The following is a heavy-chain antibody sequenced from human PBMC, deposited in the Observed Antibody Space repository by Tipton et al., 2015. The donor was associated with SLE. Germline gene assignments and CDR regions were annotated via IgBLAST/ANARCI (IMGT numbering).Heavy chain of an antibody. CDR2: IWYDGSNK. J-gene: IGHJ3*02. Sequence: SLRLSCAASGFSFTSYAMNWVRQAPGKGLEWVAVIWYDGSNKYYADSVKGRFTISRDNSKNTLYLQMNSLRAEDTAVYYCASQLTILDAFDIWGQGTMVTVSS. CDR3: ASQLTILDAFDI. CDR1: GFSFTSYA. V-gene: IGHV3-33*08. D-gene: IGHD1-1*01.